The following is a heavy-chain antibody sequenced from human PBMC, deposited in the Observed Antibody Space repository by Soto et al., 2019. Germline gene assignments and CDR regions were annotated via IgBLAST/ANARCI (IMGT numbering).Heavy chain of an antibody. D-gene: IGHD3-22*01. CDR3: VKDLLHLARVY. CDR2: INSDGSST. Sequence: LRLSCAASGFTFSSYWMHWVRQAPGKGLVWVSRINSDGSSTSYADSVKGRFTISRDNSKTTLYLHLNSLRVEDTAVYYCVKDLLHLARVYRGQGTLVTVSS. V-gene: IGHV3-74*01. CDR1: GFTFSSYW. J-gene: IGHJ4*02.